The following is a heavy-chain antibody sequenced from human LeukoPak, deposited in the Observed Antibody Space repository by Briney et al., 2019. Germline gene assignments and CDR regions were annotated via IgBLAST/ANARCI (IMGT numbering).Heavy chain of an antibody. Sequence: PGRSLRLSCAASGFTFSSYAMHWVRQAPGKGLEWVAVISYDGSNKYYADSVKGRFIISRDNSKNTLYLQMNSLRAEDTAVYYCARDEAAGDYWGQGTLVTVSS. V-gene: IGHV3-30-3*01. CDR1: GFTFSSYA. J-gene: IGHJ4*02. CDR2: ISYDGSNK. D-gene: IGHD6-13*01. CDR3: ARDEAAGDY.